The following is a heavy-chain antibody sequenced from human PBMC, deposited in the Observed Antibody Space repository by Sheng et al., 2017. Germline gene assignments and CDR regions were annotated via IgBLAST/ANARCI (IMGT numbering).Heavy chain of an antibody. J-gene: IGHJ4*02. D-gene: IGHD3-9*01. CDR3: AKPSVLRYFDWLSGYYFDY. Sequence: EVQLVESGGVVVQPGGSLRLSCAASGFTFDDYAMHWVRQAPGKGLEWVSLISWDGGSTYYADSVKGRFTISRDNSKNSLYLQMNSLRAEDTALYYCAKPSVLRYFDWLSGYYFDYWGQGTLVTVSS. V-gene: IGHV3-43D*04. CDR2: ISWDGGST. CDR1: GFTFDDYA.